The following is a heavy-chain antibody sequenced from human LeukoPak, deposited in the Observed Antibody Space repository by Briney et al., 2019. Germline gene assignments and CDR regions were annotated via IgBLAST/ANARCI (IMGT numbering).Heavy chain of an antibody. CDR2: ISSSSSYI. CDR1: GFTFSSYS. V-gene: IGHV3-21*01. CDR3: ARDQAAAGLQPYDY. J-gene: IGHJ4*02. D-gene: IGHD6-13*01. Sequence: GGSLRLSCAASGFTFSSYSMNWVRQAPGKGLEWVSSISSSSSYIYYADSVKGRFTISRDNAKNSLYLQMNSLRAEDTAVYYCARDQAAAGLQPYDYWGQGTLVTVSS.